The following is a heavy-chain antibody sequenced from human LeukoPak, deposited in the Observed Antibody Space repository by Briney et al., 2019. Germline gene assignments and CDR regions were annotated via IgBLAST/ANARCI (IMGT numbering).Heavy chain of an antibody. V-gene: IGHV3-48*03. Sequence: GGSLGLSCAASGFTFSSYEMNWVRQAPGKGLEWVSYISSSGSTIYHADSVKGRFPITRDNAKNSLYLQMNSLRAEDTAVYYCARLTGLAAAGKDYYYYGMDVWGQGTTVTVSS. J-gene: IGHJ6*02. CDR1: GFTFSSYE. D-gene: IGHD6-13*01. CDR3: ARLTGLAAAGKDYYYYGMDV. CDR2: ISSSGSTI.